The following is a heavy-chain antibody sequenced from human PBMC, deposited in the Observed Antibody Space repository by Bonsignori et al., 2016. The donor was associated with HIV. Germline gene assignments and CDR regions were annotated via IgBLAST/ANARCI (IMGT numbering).Heavy chain of an antibody. CDR3: ARPPLNRGYSGYDLTADYYFDY. D-gene: IGHD5-12*01. Sequence: WVRQAPGQGLEWMGGIIPILGIANYAQKFQGRVTITADKSTSTAYMELSSLRSEDTAVYYCARPPLNRGYSGYDLTADYYFDYWGQGTLVTVSS. CDR2: IIPILGIA. V-gene: IGHV1-69*10. J-gene: IGHJ4*02.